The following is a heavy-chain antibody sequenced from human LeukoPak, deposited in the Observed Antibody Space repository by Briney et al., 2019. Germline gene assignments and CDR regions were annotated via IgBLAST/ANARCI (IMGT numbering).Heavy chain of an antibody. CDR3: ARDWAAGSNWFDP. D-gene: IGHD6-13*01. J-gene: IGHJ5*02. V-gene: IGHV3-30*04. CDR1: GFTFSSYA. CDR2: ISYGGSNK. Sequence: GRSLRLSCAASGFTFSSYAMHWVRQAPGKGLEWVAVISYGGSNKYYADSVKGRFTISRDNSKNTLYLQMNSLRAEDTAVYYCARDWAAGSNWFDPWGQGTLVTVSS.